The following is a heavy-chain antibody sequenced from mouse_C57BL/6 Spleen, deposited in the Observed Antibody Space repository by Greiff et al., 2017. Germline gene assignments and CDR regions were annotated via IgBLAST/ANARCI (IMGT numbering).Heavy chain of an antibody. V-gene: IGHV5-17*01. D-gene: IGHD2-5*01. CDR3: AKGDSKGAMDY. CDR1: GFTFSDSG. CDR2: ISSGSSTI. Sequence: EVNLVESGGGLVKPGGSLKLSCAASGFTFSDSGMHWVRQAPEKGLEWVAYISSGSSTIYYADTGKGRFTISRGNATNTLFLQMTRLRSEDTAMYYCAKGDSKGAMDYWGQGTSVTVSS. J-gene: IGHJ4*01.